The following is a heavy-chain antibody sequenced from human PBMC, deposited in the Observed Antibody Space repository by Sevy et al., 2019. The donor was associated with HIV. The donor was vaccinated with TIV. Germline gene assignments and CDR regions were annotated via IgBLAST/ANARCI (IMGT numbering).Heavy chain of an antibody. D-gene: IGHD2-8*01. CDR1: GFTFSSYG. CDR3: AGAPRGYCTNGVCYGVYFDY. J-gene: IGHJ4*02. Sequence: GGSLRLSCAASGFTFSSYGMHWVRQAPGKGLEWVAVIWYDGSNKYYADSVKGRFTISRDNSKNTLYLQMNSLRAEDTAVYYCAGAPRGYCTNGVCYGVYFDYWGQGTLVTVSS. V-gene: IGHV3-33*01. CDR2: IWYDGSNK.